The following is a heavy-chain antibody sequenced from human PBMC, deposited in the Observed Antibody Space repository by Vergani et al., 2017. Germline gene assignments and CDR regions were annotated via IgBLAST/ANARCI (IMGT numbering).Heavy chain of an antibody. J-gene: IGHJ5*02. D-gene: IGHD6-6*01. CDR3: ARESYSSSSGVDP. CDR1: GYTFTGYY. V-gene: IGHV1-2*02. CDR2: INPNSGGT. Sequence: QVQLVQSGAEVKKPGASVKVSCKASGYTFTGYYMHWVPQAPGQGLEGMGRINPNSGGTNYAQKFQGRVTMTRDPSISTAYMELRRLRSDDTAVYYCARESYSSSSGVDPWGQGTLVTVSS.